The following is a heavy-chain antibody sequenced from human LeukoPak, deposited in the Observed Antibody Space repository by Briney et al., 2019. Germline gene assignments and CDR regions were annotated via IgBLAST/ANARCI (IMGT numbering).Heavy chain of an antibody. D-gene: IGHD6-13*01. CDR2: IKQDETEK. CDR1: GFTFSNFW. V-gene: IGHV3-7*03. Sequence: GDSLRLSCTASGFTFSNFWMGWVRQAPGKGLEWVANIKQDETEKFYLGSVKGRFTISRDNSKNTLYLQMNSLRAEDTAVYYCAKDRARIAAAGSYLDYWGQGTLVTVSS. J-gene: IGHJ4*02. CDR3: AKDRARIAAAGSYLDY.